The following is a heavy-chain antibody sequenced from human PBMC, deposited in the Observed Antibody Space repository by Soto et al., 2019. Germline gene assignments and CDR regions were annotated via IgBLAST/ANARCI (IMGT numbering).Heavy chain of an antibody. V-gene: IGHV3-48*02. CDR1: GFTFSSYT. D-gene: IGHD2-21*02. J-gene: IGHJ4*02. Sequence: EVQLVESGGGLVQPGGSLRLSCAASGFTFSSYTMNWVRQAPGKGLEWISYISTSSSTIYYAGSVKGGFTISRDNAKNSLYLQMNSLGDDDTAVYYSARHSEGSPYCGGDCWGYFDYWGQGSLVTVSS. CDR2: ISTSSSTI. CDR3: ARHSEGSPYCGGDCWGYFDY.